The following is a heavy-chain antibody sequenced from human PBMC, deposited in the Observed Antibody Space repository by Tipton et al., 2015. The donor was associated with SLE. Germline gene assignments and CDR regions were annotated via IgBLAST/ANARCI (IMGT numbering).Heavy chain of an antibody. CDR1: GFTFSSYS. V-gene: IGHV3-21*04. Sequence: SLRLSCAASGFTFSSYSMNWVRQAPGKGLEWVSSISSSSSYIYYADSVKGRFTISRDNAKNSLYLQMNSLRAEDTAVYYCAKGFMTEDAFDIWGQGTMVTVSS. J-gene: IGHJ3*02. CDR2: ISSSSSYI. CDR3: AKGFMTEDAFDI. D-gene: IGHD2-21*02.